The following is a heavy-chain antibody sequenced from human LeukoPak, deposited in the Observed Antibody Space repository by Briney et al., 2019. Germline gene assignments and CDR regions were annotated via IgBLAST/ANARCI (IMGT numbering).Heavy chain of an antibody. CDR1: GFTFSSYS. J-gene: IGHJ4*02. V-gene: IGHV3-21*01. CDR3: ARAGMQNFDY. Sequence: PGGSLRLSCAASGFTFSSYSMNWVRQAPGKGLEWVSSISSSSSYIYYADSVKGRFTISRDNAKNSLYLQMNSLRAEGTAVYYCARAGMQNFDYWGQGTLVTVSS. CDR2: ISSSSSYI. D-gene: IGHD2-2*01.